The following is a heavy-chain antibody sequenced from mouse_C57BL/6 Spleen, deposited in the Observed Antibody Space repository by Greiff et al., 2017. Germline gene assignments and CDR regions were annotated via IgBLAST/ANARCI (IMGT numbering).Heavy chain of an antibody. D-gene: IGHD1-1*01. CDR1: GYTFTCYW. J-gene: IGHJ1*03. V-gene: IGHV1-64*01. CDR2: IHPNSGST. CDR3: ARTYGRSYEYFDV. Sequence: QVQLQQPGAELVKPGASVKLSCKASGYTFTCYWMHWVKQRPGQGLEWIGMIHPNSGSTNYNEKFKSKATLTVDKSSSTAYMQLSSLTSEDSAVYYCARTYGRSYEYFDVWGTGTTVTVSS.